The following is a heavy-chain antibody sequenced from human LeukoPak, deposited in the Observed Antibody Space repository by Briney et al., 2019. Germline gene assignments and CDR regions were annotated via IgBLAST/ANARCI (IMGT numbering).Heavy chain of an antibody. D-gene: IGHD3-3*01. CDR3: TKEVRFQIDY. CDR1: GFTFSIYS. Sequence: GGSLRLSCAASGFTFSIYSMNWVRQAPGKGLEWISYINSGGGTTYYADSVKGRFTISRDNAKNSLYLQMNSLRAEDTVVYYCTKEVRFQIDYGGQGTLVTVSA. J-gene: IGHJ4*02. CDR2: INSGGGTT. V-gene: IGHV3-48*01.